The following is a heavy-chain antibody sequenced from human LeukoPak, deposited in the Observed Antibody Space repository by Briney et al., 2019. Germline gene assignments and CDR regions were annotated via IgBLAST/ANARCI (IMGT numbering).Heavy chain of an antibody. CDR2: IHPSDSDT. D-gene: IGHD6-13*01. CDR3: ARPHQGYSSWFDP. Sequence: GESLKISCKGSGYTFINYWIAWVRQMPGKGLEWMGIIHPSDSDTRYSPSFQGQVTISVDKSINTAYLQWSGLKASDTAMYYCARPHQGYSSWFDPWGQGTLVTVSS. J-gene: IGHJ5*02. CDR1: GYTFINYW. V-gene: IGHV5-51*01.